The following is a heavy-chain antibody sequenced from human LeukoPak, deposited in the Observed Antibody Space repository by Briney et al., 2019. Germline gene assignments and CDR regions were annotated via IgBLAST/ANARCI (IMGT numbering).Heavy chain of an antibody. V-gene: IGHV1-2*02. D-gene: IGHD6-13*01. Sequence: ASVKVSCKASGYTFTGYYMHWVRQAPGQGLEWMGWINPNSGGTNYAQKFQGRVTMTRDTSISTAYMELSRLRSDDTAVYYCARDRSSSWSRYYYYYYMDVWGKGTTVTVSS. J-gene: IGHJ6*03. CDR1: GYTFTGYY. CDR2: INPNSGGT. CDR3: ARDRSSSWSRYYYYYYMDV.